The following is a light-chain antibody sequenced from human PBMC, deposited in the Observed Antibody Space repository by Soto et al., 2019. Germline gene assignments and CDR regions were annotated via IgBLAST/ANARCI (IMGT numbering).Light chain of an antibody. CDR2: KAS. J-gene: IGKJ1*01. CDR3: QQYSNHWT. V-gene: IGKV1-5*03. CDR1: QTISSW. Sequence: DIHVTQSPSTLSGAVEDRVTITCRASQTISSWLAWYQQKPGKAPKLLIYKASSLESGVPSRLSGSGSGTQFTLTISSLPPDDFATYYCQQYSNHWTFGQGTQVDIK.